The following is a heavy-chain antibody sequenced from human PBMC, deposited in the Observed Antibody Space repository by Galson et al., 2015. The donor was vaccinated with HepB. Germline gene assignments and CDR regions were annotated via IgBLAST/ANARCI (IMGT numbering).Heavy chain of an antibody. D-gene: IGHD3-10*01. Sequence: SVKVSCKASGYTFIDYYIHWVRQAPGQGLEWMGIINPNGGSTGYAQKFRGRVTMTRDTSTSTVYMELSSLRSEDTAVYYCARVVGYYGSGSYFWFDPWGQGTLVTVSS. V-gene: IGHV1-46*01. J-gene: IGHJ5*02. CDR2: INPNGGST. CDR1: GYTFIDYY. CDR3: ARVVGYYGSGSYFWFDP.